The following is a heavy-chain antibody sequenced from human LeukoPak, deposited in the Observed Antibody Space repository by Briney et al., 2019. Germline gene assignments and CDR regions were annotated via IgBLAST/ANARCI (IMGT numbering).Heavy chain of an antibody. CDR3: AKDESGSYGIDAFDI. V-gene: IGHV3-21*01. J-gene: IGHJ3*02. CDR1: GFTFSSYS. Sequence: PGGSLRLSCAASGFTFSSYSMNWVRQAPGKGLEWVSSISSSSSYIYYADSVKGRFTISRDNAKNSLYLQMNSLRAEDTAVYYCAKDESGSYGIDAFDIWGQGTMVTVSS. D-gene: IGHD1-26*01. CDR2: ISSSSSYI.